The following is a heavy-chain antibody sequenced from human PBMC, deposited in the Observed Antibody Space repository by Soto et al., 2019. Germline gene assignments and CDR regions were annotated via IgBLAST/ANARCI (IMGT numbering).Heavy chain of an antibody. CDR3: ARGPSGTEYYYYSMDV. J-gene: IGHJ6*03. CDR1: GYTFTSYG. V-gene: IGHV1-18*01. CDR2: ISAYNGNT. D-gene: IGHD3-10*01. Sequence: GPSVKVSCKASGYTFTSYGISWVRQAPGQGLEWMGWISAYNGNTNYAQKLQGRVTMTTDTSTSTAYMELRSLRSDDTAVYYCARGPSGTEYYYYSMDVWGKGTTVTVSS.